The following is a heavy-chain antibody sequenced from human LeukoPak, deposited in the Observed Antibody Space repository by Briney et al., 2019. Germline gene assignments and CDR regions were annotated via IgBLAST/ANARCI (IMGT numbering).Heavy chain of an antibody. D-gene: IGHD3-22*01. V-gene: IGHV1-69*13. Sequence: GASVKVSCKASGGTFSSYAISWVRQAPGQGLEWMGGIIPIFGTANYAQKFQGRVTITADESTSTAYMELSSLRSEDTAVYCCARDWTYYYDSSGLGDYWGQGTLVTVSS. CDR3: ARDWTYYYDSSGLGDY. CDR1: GGTFSSYA. CDR2: IIPIFGTA. J-gene: IGHJ4*02.